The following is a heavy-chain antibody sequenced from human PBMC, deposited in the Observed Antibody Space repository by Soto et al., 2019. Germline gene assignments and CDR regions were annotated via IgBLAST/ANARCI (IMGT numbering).Heavy chain of an antibody. J-gene: IGHJ4*02. Sequence: GGSLRLSCAVSGFTFSSFAMSWFGQAPGKGLEWVSVISSSGGTTYYADSVKGRFTISRDNSKNTLYLQMNSLRAEDTAVYYCARDYSYACDYWGQGTLVTVSS. CDR1: GFTFSSFA. CDR2: ISSSGGTT. V-gene: IGHV3-23*01. CDR3: ARDYSYACDY. D-gene: IGHD3-16*01.